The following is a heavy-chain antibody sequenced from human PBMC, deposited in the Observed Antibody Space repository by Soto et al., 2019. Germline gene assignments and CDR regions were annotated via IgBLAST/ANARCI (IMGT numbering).Heavy chain of an antibody. J-gene: IGHJ3*02. CDR3: ARDPGYYEAPGAFDI. Sequence: GGSLRLSCAASGFTFSSYDMHWVRQATGKGLEWVSAIGTAGDTYYPGSVKGRFTISRENAKNSLYLQMNSLRAEDTAVYYCARDPGYYEAPGAFDIWAKGQWSPSPQ. D-gene: IGHD3-3*01. V-gene: IGHV3-13*01. CDR1: GFTFSSYD. CDR2: IGTAGDT.